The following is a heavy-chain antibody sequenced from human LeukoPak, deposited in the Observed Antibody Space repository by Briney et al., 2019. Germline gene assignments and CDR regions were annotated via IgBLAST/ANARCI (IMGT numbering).Heavy chain of an antibody. Sequence: SVKVSCKASGGTFSSYAISWVRQAPGQGLEWMGRIIPILGIANYAQKLQGRVTITADKSTSTAYTELSSLSSEDTAVYYCASGSVVGANYVDYWGQGTLVTVSS. D-gene: IGHD1-26*01. CDR2: IIPILGIA. J-gene: IGHJ4*02. V-gene: IGHV1-69*04. CDR3: ASGSVVGANYVDY. CDR1: GGTFSSYA.